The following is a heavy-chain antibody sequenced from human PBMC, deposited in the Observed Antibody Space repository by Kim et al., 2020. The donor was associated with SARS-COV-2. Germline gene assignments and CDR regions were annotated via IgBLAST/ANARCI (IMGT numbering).Heavy chain of an antibody. D-gene: IGHD2-21*01. CDR3: ARGGDVGVVLFDY. V-gene: IGHV1-69*01. J-gene: IGHJ4*02. Sequence: YAQTFQGRVTITADESTSTAYMELSSLRSEDTAVYYCARGGDVGVVLFDYWGQGTLVTVSS.